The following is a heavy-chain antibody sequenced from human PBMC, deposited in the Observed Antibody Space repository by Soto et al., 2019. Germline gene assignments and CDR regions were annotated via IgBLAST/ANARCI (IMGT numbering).Heavy chain of an antibody. J-gene: IGHJ4*02. CDR2: ISSTTNYI. V-gene: IGHV3-21*06. CDR1: GFTFTRDS. Sequence: GVSLRLSSASSGFTFTRDSMNVFRQAPGKGLEWVSSISSTTNYIYYGDSMKGRFTISRDNAKNSLYLEMNSLRAEDTAVYYCARESEDLTSNFDYWGQGTLVTVSS. CDR3: ARESEDLTSNFDY.